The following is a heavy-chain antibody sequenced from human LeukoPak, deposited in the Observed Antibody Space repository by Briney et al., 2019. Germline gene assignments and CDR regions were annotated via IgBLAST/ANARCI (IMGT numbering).Heavy chain of an antibody. CDR3: ASEIYYDSSGYAFSDY. Sequence: SETLSLTCTVSGGSISSYYWSWIRQPAGKGLEWIGRIYTSGSTNYNPSLKSRVTMSVDTSKNQFSLKLSSVTAADTAVYYCASEIYYDSSGYAFSDYWGQGTLVTVSS. J-gene: IGHJ4*02. V-gene: IGHV4-4*07. CDR1: GGSISSYY. CDR2: IYTSGST. D-gene: IGHD3-22*01.